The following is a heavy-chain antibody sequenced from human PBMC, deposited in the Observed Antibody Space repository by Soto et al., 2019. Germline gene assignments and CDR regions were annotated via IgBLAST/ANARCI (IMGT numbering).Heavy chain of an antibody. CDR3: ARSNAASFVIGEKNNWFEP. D-gene: IGHD2-15*01. CDR1: GYTFTSYA. Sequence: ASVKVSCKASGYTFTSYAMHWVRQAPGQRLEWMGWINAGNGNTKYSQKFQGRVTITRDTSASTAYMELSSLRSEDTAVYYCARSNAASFVIGEKNNWFEPWGEGTLVTVSS. V-gene: IGHV1-3*01. CDR2: INAGNGNT. J-gene: IGHJ5*02.